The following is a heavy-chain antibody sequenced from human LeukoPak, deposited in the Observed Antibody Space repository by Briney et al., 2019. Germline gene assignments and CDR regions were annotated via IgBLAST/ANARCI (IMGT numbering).Heavy chain of an antibody. Sequence: SVKVSCKASGGTFSSYAISWVRQAPGQVLEWMGGIIPIFGTANYAQKFQGRVTITADESTSTAYMELSSLRSEDTAVYYCAREGYDILTGYHYGQNWFDPWGQGTLVTVSS. V-gene: IGHV1-69*13. J-gene: IGHJ5*02. CDR3: AREGYDILTGYHYGQNWFDP. CDR1: GGTFSSYA. D-gene: IGHD3-9*01. CDR2: IIPIFGTA.